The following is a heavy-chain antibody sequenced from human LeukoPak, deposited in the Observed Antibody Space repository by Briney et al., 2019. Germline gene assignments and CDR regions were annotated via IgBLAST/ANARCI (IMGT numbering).Heavy chain of an antibody. CDR3: IRTLIVATSPYMDV. CDR2: VNSDGTGS. CDR1: GFTFSSYW. V-gene: IGHV3-74*01. D-gene: IGHD5-12*01. J-gene: IGHJ6*03. Sequence: GGSLRLSCAASGFTFSSYWMHWVRQAPGKGLVWVSRVNSDGTGSTYADSVEGRFTISRDNAKNTVYLQMNSLRAEDTAIYYCIRTLIVATSPYMDVWGKGTTVTVSS.